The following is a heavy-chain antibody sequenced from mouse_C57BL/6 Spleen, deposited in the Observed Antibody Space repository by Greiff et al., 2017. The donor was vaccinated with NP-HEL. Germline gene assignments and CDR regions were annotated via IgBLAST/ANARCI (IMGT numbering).Heavy chain of an antibody. J-gene: IGHJ4*01. D-gene: IGHD2-5*01. V-gene: IGHV1-54*01. CDR2: INPGSGGT. CDR3: AREDDSNYDYAMDY. CDR1: GYAFTNYL. Sequence: VKLLESGAELVRPGTSVKVSCKASGYAFTNYLIEWVKQRPGQGLEWIGVINPGSGGTNYNEKFKGKATLTADKSSSTAYMQLSSLTSEDSAVYFCAREDDSNYDYAMDYWGQGTSVTVSS.